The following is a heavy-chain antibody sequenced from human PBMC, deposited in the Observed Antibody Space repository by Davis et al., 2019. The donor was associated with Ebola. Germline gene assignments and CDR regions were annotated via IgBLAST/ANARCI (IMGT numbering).Heavy chain of an antibody. J-gene: IGHJ6*04. Sequence: GESLKISCAASGFTFSSYWMRWVRQAPGKGLEWVANIKQDGSETYYVDSVEGRFTISRDNAKNSLYLQVNSLRAEDTAVFYCARLEPYYYAMDVWGKGTTVTVSS. V-gene: IGHV3-7*01. CDR3: ARLEPYYYAMDV. CDR2: IKQDGSET. CDR1: GFTFSSYW. D-gene: IGHD1-1*01.